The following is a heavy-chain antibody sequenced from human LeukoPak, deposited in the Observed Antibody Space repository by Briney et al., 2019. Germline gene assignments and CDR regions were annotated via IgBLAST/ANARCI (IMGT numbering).Heavy chain of an antibody. D-gene: IGHD3-10*01. CDR3: AKVGAVRDPTPLLY. J-gene: IGHJ4*02. Sequence: GGSLRLSCAASGFTFSGYAMSWVRQAPGKGLEWVSAISGSGGSTYYADSVKGRFTISRDNSKNTLYLQMNSLRAEDTAVYYCAKVGAVRDPTPLLYWGQGTLVTVSS. CDR1: GFTFSGYA. CDR2: ISGSGGST. V-gene: IGHV3-23*01.